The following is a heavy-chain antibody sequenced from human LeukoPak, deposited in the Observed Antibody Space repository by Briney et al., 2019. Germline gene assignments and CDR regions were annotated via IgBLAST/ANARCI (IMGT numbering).Heavy chain of an antibody. CDR1: GYSFTSYW. CDR3: ARRYYYDSSGLYYFDY. D-gene: IGHD3-22*01. CDR2: IYPGDSDT. J-gene: IGHJ4*02. Sequence: GESLKISCKGSGYSFTSYWIGWVRQMPGKGLEWRGIIYPGDSDTRYSPSFQGQVTISADKSISTAYLQWSSLKASDTAMYYCARRYYYDSSGLYYFDYWGQGTLVTVSS. V-gene: IGHV5-51*01.